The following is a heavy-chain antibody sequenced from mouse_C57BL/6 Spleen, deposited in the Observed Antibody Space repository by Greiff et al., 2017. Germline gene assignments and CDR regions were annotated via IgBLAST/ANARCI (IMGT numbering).Heavy chain of an antibody. CDR2: ISDGGSYT. J-gene: IGHJ2*01. V-gene: IGHV5-4*01. Sequence: EVQRVESGGGLVKPGGSLKLSCAASGFTFSSYAMSWVRQTPEKRLEWVATISDGGSYTYYPDNVKGRFTISRDNAKNNLYLQMSHRKSEDTAMYYCARETAQARFDYWGQGTTLTVSS. CDR3: ARETAQARFDY. D-gene: IGHD3-2*02. CDR1: GFTFSSYA.